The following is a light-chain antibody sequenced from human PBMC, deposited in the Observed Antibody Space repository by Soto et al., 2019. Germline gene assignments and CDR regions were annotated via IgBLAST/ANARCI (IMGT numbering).Light chain of an antibody. V-gene: IGKV3-15*01. CDR2: GAS. J-gene: IGKJ4*01. CDR3: QESYTSPAVS. Sequence: EIVLTQSPATLSLSPGERATLSCRASQSVGTYLAWYQQKPGQAPRLLIYGASTRATGIPARFSGSGSGTEFTLTISSLQAEDFATYFCQESYTSPAVSFGGGTKVDIK. CDR1: QSVGTY.